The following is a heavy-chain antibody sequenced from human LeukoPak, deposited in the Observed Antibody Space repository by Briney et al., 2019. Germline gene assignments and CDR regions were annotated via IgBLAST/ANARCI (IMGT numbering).Heavy chain of an antibody. V-gene: IGHV3-23*01. CDR2: ISGSGGTT. D-gene: IGHD5-18*01. CDR1: GFNFNNYA. CDR3: AKDQGIQLWLKYFQH. J-gene: IGHJ1*01. Sequence: GGSLRLSCAASGFNFNNYAMTWVRQAPGKGLEWVSAISGSGGTTLYADSVKGRFTISRDNSKSTLYLQMNSLRAEDTAVYYCAKDQGIQLWLKYFQHWGQGTLVTVSS.